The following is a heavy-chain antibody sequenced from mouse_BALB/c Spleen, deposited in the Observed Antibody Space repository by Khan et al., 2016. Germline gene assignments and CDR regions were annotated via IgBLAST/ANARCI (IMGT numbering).Heavy chain of an antibody. CDR1: GYSITSDYA. Sequence: EVQLQESGPGLVKPSQSLSLTCTVTGYSITSDYAWNWIRQFPGNKLEWMGYISYSGSTSYNPSLKSRISITRDTSKNQFFLQLNSVTTEDTATYYCARDGYDSYYIDYWGQGTTLTVSS. V-gene: IGHV3-2*02. CDR2: ISYSGST. CDR3: ARDGYDSYYIDY. D-gene: IGHD2-13*01. J-gene: IGHJ2*01.